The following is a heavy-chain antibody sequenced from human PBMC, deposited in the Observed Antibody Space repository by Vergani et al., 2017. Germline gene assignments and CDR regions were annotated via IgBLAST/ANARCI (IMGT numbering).Heavy chain of an antibody. V-gene: IGHV4-34*01. CDR3: ARGDYGDYPYAFDI. CDR1: GGSFSGYY. J-gene: IGHJ3*02. D-gene: IGHD4-17*01. Sequence: QVQLQQWGAGLLKPSETLSLTCAVYGGSFSGYYWSWIRQPPGKGLEWIGEINHSGSTNYNPSLKSRVTISVDTSKNQFYLKLSSVTAADTAVYYCARGDYGDYPYAFDIWGQGTMVTVSS. CDR2: INHSGST.